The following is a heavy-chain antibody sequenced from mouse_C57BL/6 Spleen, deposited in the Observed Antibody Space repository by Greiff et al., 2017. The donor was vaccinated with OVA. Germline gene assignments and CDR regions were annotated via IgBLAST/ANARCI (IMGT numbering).Heavy chain of an antibody. CDR3: ARCEGYYVDYYAMDY. J-gene: IGHJ4*01. Sequence: VQLQQSGAELVRPGTSVKVSCKASGYAFTNYLIEWVKQRPGQGLAWIGVINPGSGGTNYNEKFKGKATLTADKSSSTAYMQLSSLTSEDSAVYFCARCEGYYVDYYAMDYWGQGTSVTVSS. CDR2: INPGSGGT. CDR1: GYAFTNYL. V-gene: IGHV1-54*01. D-gene: IGHD2-3*01.